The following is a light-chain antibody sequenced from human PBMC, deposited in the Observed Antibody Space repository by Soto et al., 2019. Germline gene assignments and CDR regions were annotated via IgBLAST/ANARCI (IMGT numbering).Light chain of an antibody. J-gene: IGLJ1*01. CDR1: SSDVGGYNR. V-gene: IGLV2-18*02. CDR2: DVS. CDR3: TSYASSSAYV. Sequence: QPVLTQPPSVSGSPGQSVAISCTGTSSDVGGYNRVSWYQQPPGKAPKLLIYDVSNRPSGGSTRFSGSKSGNTASLTISGLQAEDEADYYCTSYASSSAYVFGPGTKLTVL.